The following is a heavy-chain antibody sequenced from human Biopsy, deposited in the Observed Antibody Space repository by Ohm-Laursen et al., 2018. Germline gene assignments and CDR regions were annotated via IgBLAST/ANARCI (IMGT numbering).Heavy chain of an antibody. J-gene: IGHJ6*02. D-gene: IGHD2-15*01. V-gene: IGHV3-74*01. CDR1: GFTFTAYW. Sequence: SRRLSCTASGFTFTAYWKYWVCQVPGTGLVWVSIIKSVGSWTNYADSVKGRFTISRDNAKNTLYLQMNSLRAEDTAVYYCVSFLKDLNMAVWGQGTTVTVSS. CDR2: IKSVGSWT. CDR3: VSFLKDLNMAV.